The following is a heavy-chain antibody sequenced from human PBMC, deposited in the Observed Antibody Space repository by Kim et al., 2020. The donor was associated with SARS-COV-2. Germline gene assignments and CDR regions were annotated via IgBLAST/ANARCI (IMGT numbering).Heavy chain of an antibody. CDR2: I. CDR3: ARVLSVSYLDS. J-gene: IGHJ4*02. D-gene: IGHD1-26*01. V-gene: IGHV3-21*01. Sequence: IYYADSVKGRFTISRDDAKNSLSLQMNSLRAEDTAVYYCARVLSVSYLDSWGQGTLVTVSS.